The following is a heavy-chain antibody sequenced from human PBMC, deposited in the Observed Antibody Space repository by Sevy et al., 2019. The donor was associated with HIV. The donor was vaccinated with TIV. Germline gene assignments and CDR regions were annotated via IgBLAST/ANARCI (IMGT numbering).Heavy chain of an antibody. D-gene: IGHD2-15*01. V-gene: IGHV3-21*01. CDR3: ARDLEKPDIVVVVAAAFDI. CDR2: ISSSSSYI. CDR1: GFTFSSYS. J-gene: IGHJ3*02. Sequence: GGSLRLSCAASGFTFSSYSMNWVRQAPGKGLEWVSSISSSSSYIYYAHSVKGRFTISRDNAKNSLYLQMNSLRAEDTAVYYCARDLEKPDIVVVVAAAFDIWGQGTMVTVSS.